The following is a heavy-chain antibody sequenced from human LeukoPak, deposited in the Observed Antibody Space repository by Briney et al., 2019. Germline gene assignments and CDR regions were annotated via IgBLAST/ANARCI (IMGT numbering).Heavy chain of an antibody. CDR3: AGDRYYYESSGEFQH. V-gene: IGHV3-64*04. J-gene: IGHJ1*01. CDR2: ISSNGVST. D-gene: IGHD3-22*01. CDR1: GFTFSDYG. Sequence: GGSLRLSCSASGFTFSDYGMHWVRQAPGKGLEYVSAISSNGVSTYYADSAKGRFTISRDNSKNTLSLQMNSLRAEDTAVYYCAGDRYYYESSGEFQHWGQGTLVTVSS.